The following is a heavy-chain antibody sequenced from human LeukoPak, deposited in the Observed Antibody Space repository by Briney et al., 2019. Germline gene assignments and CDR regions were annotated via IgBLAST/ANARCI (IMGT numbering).Heavy chain of an antibody. Sequence: GGSLRLSCAASGFTFGNYGMSWVRQAPGKGLEWVSGINWNGGSTGYADSVEGRFTIFRDNAKNSVYLQMNSLRGEDTAVYYCARDAAYGYDRFDYWGQGTQVTVSS. CDR2: INWNGGST. V-gene: IGHV3-20*04. CDR1: GFTFGNYG. CDR3: ARDAAYGYDRFDY. D-gene: IGHD5-18*01. J-gene: IGHJ4*02.